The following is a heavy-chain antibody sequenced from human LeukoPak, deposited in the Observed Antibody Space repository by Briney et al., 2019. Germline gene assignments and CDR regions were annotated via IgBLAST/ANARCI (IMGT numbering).Heavy chain of an antibody. J-gene: IGHJ4*02. V-gene: IGHV3-7*01. CDR1: GFTFSGYW. CDR3: ARGPAVN. D-gene: IGHD1-14*01. Sequence: GGSLRLSCAASGFTFSGYWMSWVRQAPGKGLEWVANIKQDGSEKYYVDSVKGRFTISRDNAKNSLYLQMNSLRAEDTAVYYCARGPAVNWGQGTLVTVSS. CDR2: IKQDGSEK.